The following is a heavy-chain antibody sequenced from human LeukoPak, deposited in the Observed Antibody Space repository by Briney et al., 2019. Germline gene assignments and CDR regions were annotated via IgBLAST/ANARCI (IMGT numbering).Heavy chain of an antibody. Sequence: PGGSLRLSCAASGFTFSTYAMSWVRQAPGKGLEWVSAIGGGGVRTYYADSVKGLFTISRDNSKDTLFLQMNSLRAEDTAVYYCAKASRQGAVASPLDYWGQGTLVTVSS. CDR1: GFTFSTYA. CDR3: AKASRQGAVASPLDY. J-gene: IGHJ4*02. CDR2: IGGGGVRT. V-gene: IGHV3-23*01. D-gene: IGHD6-19*01.